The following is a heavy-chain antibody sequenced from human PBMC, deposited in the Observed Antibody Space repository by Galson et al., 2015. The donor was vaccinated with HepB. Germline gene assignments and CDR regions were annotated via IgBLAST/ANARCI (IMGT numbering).Heavy chain of an antibody. CDR2: INWNGGST. CDR3: AKRAGGLRSTNFDY. D-gene: IGHD4-17*01. CDR1: GFTFDDYG. J-gene: IGHJ4*02. Sequence: SLRLSCAASGFTFDDYGMSWVRQAPGKGLEWVSGINWNGGSTGYADSVKGRFTISRDNAKNSLYLQMNSLRAEDTAVYYCAKRAGGLRSTNFDYWGQGTLVTVSS. V-gene: IGHV3-20*04.